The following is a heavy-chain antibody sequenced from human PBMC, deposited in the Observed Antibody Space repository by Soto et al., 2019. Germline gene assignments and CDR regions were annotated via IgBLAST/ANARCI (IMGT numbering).Heavy chain of an antibody. CDR1: GFTFSSYG. CDR2: ISYDGSNK. J-gene: IGHJ4*02. Sequence: GGPLRLSCAASGFTFSSYGMYWVRQAPGKGLEWVAVISYDGSNKYYADSVQGRFTISRDNSKNTLYLQMNSLRAEDTAVYYCAKGAPQWLVLSVYWGQGTLVTVST. CDR3: AKGAPQWLVLSVY. V-gene: IGHV3-30*18. D-gene: IGHD6-19*01.